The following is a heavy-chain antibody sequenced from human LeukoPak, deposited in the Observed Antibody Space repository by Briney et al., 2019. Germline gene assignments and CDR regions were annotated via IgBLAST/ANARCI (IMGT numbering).Heavy chain of an antibody. CDR1: GGSFSGYY. J-gene: IGHJ5*02. CDR2: INHSGST. D-gene: IGHD3-3*01. CDR3: ARGTTRNYDFWSGYYSELGWFDP. Sequence: PSETLSLTCAVYGGSFSGYYWSWIRQPPGKGLEWIGEINHSGSTNYNPSLKSRVTISVDTSKNQFSLKLSSVTAADTAVYYCARGTTRNYDFWSGYYSELGWFDPWGQGTLVTVSS. V-gene: IGHV4-34*01.